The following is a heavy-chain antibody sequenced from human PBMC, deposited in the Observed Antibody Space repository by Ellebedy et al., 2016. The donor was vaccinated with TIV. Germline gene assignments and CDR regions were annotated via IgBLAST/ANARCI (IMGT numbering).Heavy chain of an antibody. CDR3: AKDPGYCSSTSCYRYFQH. D-gene: IGHD2-2*02. V-gene: IGHV3-23*01. J-gene: IGHJ1*01. CDR1: GFTFSSYA. CDR2: IRGSGVST. Sequence: GESLKISXAASGFTFSSYAMSWVRQAPGKGLEWVSAIRGSGVSTYYGDSVKGRFTISRDNSKNTLYLQMNSLRAEDTAVYYCAKDPGYCSSTSCYRYFQHWGQGTLVTVSS.